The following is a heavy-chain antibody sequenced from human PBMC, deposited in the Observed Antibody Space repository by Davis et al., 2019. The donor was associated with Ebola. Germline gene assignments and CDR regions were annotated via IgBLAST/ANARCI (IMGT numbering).Heavy chain of an antibody. CDR2: IWYDGSNK. V-gene: IGHV3-33*01. CDR3: APVTTVHYGMDV. D-gene: IGHD4-17*01. J-gene: IGHJ6*02. Sequence: PRGSLRLSCAASGFTFSSYGMHWVRQAPGKGLEWVAVIWYDGSNKYYADSVKGRFTISRDNSKNTLYLQMNSLRAEDTAVYYCAPVTTVHYGMDVWGQGTTVTVSS. CDR1: GFTFSSYG.